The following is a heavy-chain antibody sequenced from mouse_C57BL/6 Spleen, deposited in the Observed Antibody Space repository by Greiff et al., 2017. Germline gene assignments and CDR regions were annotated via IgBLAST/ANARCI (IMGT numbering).Heavy chain of an antibody. Sequence: VQLKESGPSLVRPSQPLSLTCTVTGFSINSDCYWIWIRQFPGNKLEYIGYTFYSGITYYNPSLESRTYITRDTSKNQFSLKLSSVTTEDTATYYCAREKYYGSRGYFDVWGTGTTVTVSS. CDR3: AREKYYGSRGYFDV. CDR1: GFSINSDCY. J-gene: IGHJ1*03. CDR2: TFYSGIT. D-gene: IGHD1-1*01. V-gene: IGHV3-3*01.